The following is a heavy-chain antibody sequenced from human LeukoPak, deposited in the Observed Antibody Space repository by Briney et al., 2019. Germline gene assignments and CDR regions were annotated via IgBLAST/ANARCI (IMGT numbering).Heavy chain of an antibody. CDR3: AKDHDGAAWNLLGY. J-gene: IGHJ4*02. Sequence: PGGSLRLSCAASGFTFSSYGMHWVRQAPGKGLEWVAFIRYDGSNKYYADSVKGRFTISRDNSKNTLFLQMNSLRAEDTAVYYCAKDHDGAAWNLLGYWGQGTLVTVSS. V-gene: IGHV3-30*02. CDR2: IRYDGSNK. CDR1: GFTFSSYG. D-gene: IGHD1-1*01.